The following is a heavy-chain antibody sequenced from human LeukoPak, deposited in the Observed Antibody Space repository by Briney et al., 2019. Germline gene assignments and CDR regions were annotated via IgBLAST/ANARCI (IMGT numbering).Heavy chain of an antibody. Sequence: SVKVSCKVSGDTFSSYAINWVRQAPGQGLEWMGKIIPLFGTADYAQKLQGRVTITTDESTITAYMDLSSLRSEDTAVYYCARSDSYYYYYMDVWGKGTTVTVSS. D-gene: IGHD2-21*02. CDR3: ARSDSYYYYYMDV. V-gene: IGHV1-69*05. CDR1: GDTFSSYA. CDR2: IIPLFGTA. J-gene: IGHJ6*03.